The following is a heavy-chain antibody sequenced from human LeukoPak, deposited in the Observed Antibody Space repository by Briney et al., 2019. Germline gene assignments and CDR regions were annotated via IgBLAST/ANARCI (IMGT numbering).Heavy chain of an antibody. Sequence: PSETPSLTCTVSGGSISSYYWSWIRQPPGKGLEWIGYIYYSGSTNYNPSLKSRVTISVDTSKNQFSLKLSSVTAADTAVYYCARDSSSWYGFDYWGQGTLVTVSS. CDR1: GGSISSYY. CDR2: IYYSGST. J-gene: IGHJ4*02. V-gene: IGHV4-59*01. CDR3: ARDSSSWYGFDY. D-gene: IGHD6-13*01.